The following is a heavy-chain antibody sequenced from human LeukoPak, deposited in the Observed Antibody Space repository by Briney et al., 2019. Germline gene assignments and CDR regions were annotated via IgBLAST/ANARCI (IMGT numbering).Heavy chain of an antibody. CDR3: ARGVRRYFDWLSVDY. CDR1: GGTFSSYA. J-gene: IGHJ4*02. V-gene: IGHV1-69*13. CDR2: IIPIFGTA. D-gene: IGHD3-9*01. Sequence: GASVKVSCKASGGTFSSYAISWVRQAPGQELEWMGGIIPIFGTANYAQKFQGRVTITADESTSTAYMELSSLRSEDTAVYYCARGVRRYFDWLSVDYWGQGTLVTVSA.